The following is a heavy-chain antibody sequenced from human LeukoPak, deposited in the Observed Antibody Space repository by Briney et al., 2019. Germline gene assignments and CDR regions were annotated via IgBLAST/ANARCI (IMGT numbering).Heavy chain of an antibody. J-gene: IGHJ4*02. CDR1: GASITDSGYY. Sequence: SETLSLTCSVSGASITDSGYYWSWIRQPPGKGLELIGFVPFRGGTYYSPSLMCRVTISQDTSKNQFSLSLTSVTAADTAVYFCARGGPYGDPYTFWGQGRMIAVS. D-gene: IGHD4-17*01. CDR3: ARGGPYGDPYTF. V-gene: IGHV4-30-4*01. CDR2: VPFRGGT.